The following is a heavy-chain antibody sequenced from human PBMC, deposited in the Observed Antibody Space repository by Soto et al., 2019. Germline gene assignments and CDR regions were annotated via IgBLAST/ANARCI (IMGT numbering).Heavy chain of an antibody. J-gene: IGHJ4*01. CDR1: GCTCISKN. Sequence: GGSVKVSSVDSGCTCISKNMNWVRQAPGKGLEWVSSISSSSSYIYYADSVKGRFTISRDNAKNSLYLQMNSLRAEDTAVYYCARDDPWYYDSSGYTRYFDYWCHGTLLAVSS. V-gene: IGHV3-21*01. D-gene: IGHD3-22*01. CDR2: ISSSSSYI. CDR3: ARDDPWYYDSSGYTRYFDY.